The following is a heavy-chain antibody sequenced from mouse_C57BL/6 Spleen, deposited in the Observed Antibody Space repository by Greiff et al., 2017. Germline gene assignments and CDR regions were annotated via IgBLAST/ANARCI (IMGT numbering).Heavy chain of an antibody. CDR1: GFTFSSYA. CDR3: AREGTGTERDFDY. CDR2: ISDGGSYT. Sequence: EVQGVESGGGLVKPGGSLKLSCAASGFTFSSYAMSWVRQTPEKRLEWVATISDGGSYTYYPDNVKGRFTISRDNAKNNLYLQMSHLKSEDTAMYYCAREGTGTERDFDYWGQGTTLTVSS. V-gene: IGHV5-4*01. D-gene: IGHD4-1*01. J-gene: IGHJ2*01.